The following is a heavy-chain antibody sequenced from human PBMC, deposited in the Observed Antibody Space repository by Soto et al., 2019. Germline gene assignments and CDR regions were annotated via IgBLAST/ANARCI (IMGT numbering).Heavy chain of an antibody. CDR1: GFTFSSYW. J-gene: IGHJ6*02. CDR2: IKQDGSEA. V-gene: IGHV3-7*01. CDR3: ARIAATGRGWDV. D-gene: IGHD6-13*01. Sequence: EVQLVESGGGLVQPGGSLRLSCVDSGFTFSSYWMSWVRQAPVKGLERVGNIKQDGSEANYVDSLKGRFTISRDNAKNSMYLQMNSLRAEDTAVYYCARIAATGRGWDVWGQGTTVVVSS.